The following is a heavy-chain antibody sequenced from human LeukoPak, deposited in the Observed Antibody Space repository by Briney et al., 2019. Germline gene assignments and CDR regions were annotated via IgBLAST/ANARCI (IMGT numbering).Heavy chain of an antibody. V-gene: IGHV3-30*18. J-gene: IGHJ4*02. CDR2: VSFEGGNK. CDR1: GFTFSRYG. Sequence: GGSLRLSCAASGFTFSRYGMHWVRQAPGKGLEWVAVVSFEGGNKYYADSVKGRFTISRDNSKNTLFLQMNGLRAEDTAVYYCAKDMGYYYGSGSYPPENDYWGQGTLVTVSS. CDR3: AKDMGYYYGSGSYPPENDY. D-gene: IGHD3-10*01.